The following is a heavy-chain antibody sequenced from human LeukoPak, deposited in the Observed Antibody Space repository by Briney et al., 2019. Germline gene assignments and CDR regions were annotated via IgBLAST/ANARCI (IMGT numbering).Heavy chain of an antibody. V-gene: IGHV1-18*01. D-gene: IGHD6-13*01. J-gene: IGHJ5*02. CDR3: ARVVPIAAAGRYNWFDP. CDR2: ISAYNGNT. CDR1: GYTFTSYG. Sequence: ASVKVSCKASGYTFTSYGISWVRQAPGQGLEWMGWISAYNGNTNYAQKLQGRVTMTTDTPTSTAYMELRSLRSDDTAVYYCARVVPIAAAGRYNWFDPWGQGTLVTVSA.